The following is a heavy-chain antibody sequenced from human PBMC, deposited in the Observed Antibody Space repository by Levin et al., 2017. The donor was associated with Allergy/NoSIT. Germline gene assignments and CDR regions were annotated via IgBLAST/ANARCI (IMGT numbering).Heavy chain of an antibody. CDR3: ARVRAYYYGSGSYYDY. J-gene: IGHJ4*02. Sequence: KISCKVSGGTFSNYAISWVRQAPGQGLEWMGGIIPIFGTANYAQKFQGRVTITADESTSTAYMELSSLRSEDTTVYYCARVRAYYYGSGSYYDYWGQGTLVTVSS. D-gene: IGHD3-10*01. V-gene: IGHV1-69*01. CDR2: IIPIFGTA. CDR1: GGTFSNYA.